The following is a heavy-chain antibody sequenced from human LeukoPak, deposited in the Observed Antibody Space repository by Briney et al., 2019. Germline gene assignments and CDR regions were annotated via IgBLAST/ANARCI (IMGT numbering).Heavy chain of an antibody. CDR3: ARGTVTWSLDY. CDR2: INPNGGGT. Sequence: ASVKVPCKASGYTFTDYYMYWVRQAPGQGLEWLGWINPNGGGTNYAQRFQGRVTMTRDTSISTAYMELNSLRSDDTAVYYCARGTVTWSLDYWGQGTPVTVSS. CDR1: GYTFTDYY. J-gene: IGHJ4*02. D-gene: IGHD4-17*01. V-gene: IGHV1-2*02.